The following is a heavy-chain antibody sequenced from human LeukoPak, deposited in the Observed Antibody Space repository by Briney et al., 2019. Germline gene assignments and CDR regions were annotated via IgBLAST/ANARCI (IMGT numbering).Heavy chain of an antibody. CDR3: ARSRLSGGYYYYGMDV. J-gene: IGHJ6*02. V-gene: IGHV1-2*02. CDR2: INPNSGGT. D-gene: IGHD2-15*01. CDR1: GYTFTGYY. Sequence: GASVKVSCKASGYTFTGYYMHLVRQAPGQGLEWMGWINPNSGGTNYAQKFQGRVTMTRDTSISTAYMELSRLRSDDTAVYYCARSRLSGGYYYYGMDVWGQGTTVTVSS.